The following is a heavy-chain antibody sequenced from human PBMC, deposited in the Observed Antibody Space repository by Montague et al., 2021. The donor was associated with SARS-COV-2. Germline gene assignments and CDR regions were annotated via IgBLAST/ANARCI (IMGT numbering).Heavy chain of an antibody. CDR1: GGSINTYY. V-gene: IGHV4-59*08. CDR2: IHYSGST. CDR3: ARVTTKRTRYGSGRYRGFDAFDI. D-gene: IGHD3-10*01. Sequence: SETLSLTCTVSGGSINTYYWSWIRQPPGKGLEWIGYIHYSGSTNYNPSLKSRVTISVDTSKNQFSLKLSSVTAADTAVYYCARVTTKRTRYGSGRYRGFDAFDIWGQGTMVTVSA. J-gene: IGHJ3*02.